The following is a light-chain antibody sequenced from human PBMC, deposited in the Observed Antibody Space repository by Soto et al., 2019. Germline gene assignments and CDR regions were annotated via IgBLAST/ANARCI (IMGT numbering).Light chain of an antibody. CDR3: SSYVSSSTLV. CDR2: EVS. J-gene: IGLJ2*01. CDR1: SSDVGSYDR. Sequence: QSALTQPPSVSGSPGQSVTISCTGTSSDVGSYDRVSWYQQPPGTAPKLMIYEVSNRPSGVSDRFSGSKSGNTASLTISGLQAEDEADYYCSSYVSSSTLVFGGGTKVTVL. V-gene: IGLV2-18*02.